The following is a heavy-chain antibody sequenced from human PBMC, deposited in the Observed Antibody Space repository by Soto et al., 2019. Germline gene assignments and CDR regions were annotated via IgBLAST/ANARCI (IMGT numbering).Heavy chain of an antibody. D-gene: IGHD3-3*01. CDR3: ARTDDFWSGLSVSCDY. V-gene: IGHV3-33*01. CDR2: IWYDGSNK. CDR1: GFTFSSCG. J-gene: IGHJ4*02. Sequence: QVQLVESGGGVVQPGRSLRLSCAASGFTFSSCGMHWVRQAPGKGLEWVAVIWYDGSNKYYADSVKGRFTISRDNSKNTLYLQMNSLRAEDTAVYYCARTDDFWSGLSVSCDYWGQGTLVTVSS.